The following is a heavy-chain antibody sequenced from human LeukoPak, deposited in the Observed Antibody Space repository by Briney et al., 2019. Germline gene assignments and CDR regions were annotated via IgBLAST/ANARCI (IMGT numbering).Heavy chain of an antibody. CDR2: IYNDNT. CDR3: ARRAGAYSHPYDY. CDR1: RFTVSSNS. J-gene: IGHJ4*02. V-gene: IGHV3-53*01. D-gene: IGHD4/OR15-4a*01. Sequence: PGGSLRLSRTVSRFTVSSNSMSWVRQAPGKGLEWVSFIYNDNTHYSASVKGRFTISRDNSKNTLYLQMNSLRAEDTAVYYCARRAGAYSHPYDYWGQGTLVTVSS.